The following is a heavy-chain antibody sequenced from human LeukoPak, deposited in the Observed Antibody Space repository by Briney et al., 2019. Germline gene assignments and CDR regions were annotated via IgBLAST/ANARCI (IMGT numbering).Heavy chain of an antibody. CDR2: ISDTGTST. V-gene: IGHV3-23*01. D-gene: IGHD3-9*01. J-gene: IGHJ5*02. CDR1: GFTFRSYG. Sequence: GGSLRLSCAASGFTFRSYGMSWVRQAPGKGLEWVSTISDTGTSTYYADSVKGRFTISRDNSKNTLYLQMNSLRAEDTAIYYCAKGPVSDILGSEFDPWGQGTLVTVSS. CDR3: AKGPVSDILGSEFDP.